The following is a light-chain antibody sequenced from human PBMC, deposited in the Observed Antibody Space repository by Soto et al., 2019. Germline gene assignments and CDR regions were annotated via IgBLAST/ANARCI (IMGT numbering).Light chain of an antibody. CDR2: DAS. CDR3: QQRSNWPPWT. V-gene: IGKV3-11*01. Sequence: EIVLTQSPATLSLSPGERATLSCRASQSVSSYLAWYQQRPGQAPRLLIYDASNRATGIPARFSGSGSGTDLTLTIGSLEPEDFAVYYCQQRSNWPPWTFGQGTKVDIK. J-gene: IGKJ1*01. CDR1: QSVSSY.